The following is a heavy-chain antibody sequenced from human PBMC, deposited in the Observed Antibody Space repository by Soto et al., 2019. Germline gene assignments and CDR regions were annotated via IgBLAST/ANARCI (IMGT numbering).Heavy chain of an antibody. CDR2: IVVGSGNT. Sequence: GASVKVSCKASGFTFTSSAMQWVRQARGQRLEWIGWIVVGSGNTNYAQKFQERVTITRDMSTSTAYMELSSLRSEDTAVYYCAAVLGGGRAAAGTSFHYYIDVWGKRTTVTFS. V-gene: IGHV1-58*02. J-gene: IGHJ6*03. CDR1: GFTFTSSA. CDR3: AAVLGGGRAAAGTSFHYYIDV. D-gene: IGHD6-13*01.